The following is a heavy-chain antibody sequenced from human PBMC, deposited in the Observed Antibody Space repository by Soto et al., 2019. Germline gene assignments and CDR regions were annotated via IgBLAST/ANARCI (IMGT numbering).Heavy chain of an antibody. D-gene: IGHD6-19*01. CDR2: IVPIFGTT. Sequence: QVQLVQSGAEVKKPGSSVKVSCKVSGGTFSNYAIDWVRLAPGHGLEWMGGIVPIFGTTYYTQKFQGRATIIADDSTTTAYLEMSSLRSDDTAIYDCARVEGVAGLYNSHGLDVWGQGTAVTVSS. J-gene: IGHJ6*02. V-gene: IGHV1-69*12. CDR3: ARVEGVAGLYNSHGLDV. CDR1: GGTFSNYA.